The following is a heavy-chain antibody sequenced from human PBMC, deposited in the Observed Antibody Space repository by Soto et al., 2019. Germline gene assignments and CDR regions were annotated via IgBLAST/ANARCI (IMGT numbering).Heavy chain of an antibody. CDR1: GGSISSSNW. D-gene: IGHD6-13*01. V-gene: IGHV4-4*02. J-gene: IGHJ2*01. CDR3: ARDCEAAGPHTYWYCDL. Sequence: SETLSLTCAVSGGSISSSNWWSWVRQPPGKGLEWIGEIYHSGSTNYNPSLKSRVTISVDKSKNQFSLKLSSVTAADTAVYYCARDCEAAGPHTYWYCDLWGRGTLVTVSS. CDR2: IYHSGST.